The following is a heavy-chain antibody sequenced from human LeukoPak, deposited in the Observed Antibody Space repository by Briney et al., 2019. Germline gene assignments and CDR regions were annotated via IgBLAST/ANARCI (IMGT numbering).Heavy chain of an antibody. V-gene: IGHV3-30*18. Sequence: GRSLRLSCAASGFTFSSYGMHWVHQAQGKGLEWVAVISYDGSNKYYADSVKGRFTISRDNSKNTLYLQMNSLRAEDTAVYYCAKGGGGGLSADYWGQGTLVTVSS. D-gene: IGHD3-16*01. CDR2: ISYDGSNK. J-gene: IGHJ4*02. CDR1: GFTFSSYG. CDR3: AKGGGGGLSADY.